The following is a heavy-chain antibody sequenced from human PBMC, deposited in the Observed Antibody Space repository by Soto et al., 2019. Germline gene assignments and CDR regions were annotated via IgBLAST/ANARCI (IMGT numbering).Heavy chain of an antibody. Sequence: QVQLQESGPGLVKPSETLSLTCTVSGASIGRGGYYWTWIRQHPGKALECIGHIHFSGETNYNPSLMGRVTLSMDTSRNQFSVHLTSVTAADTAIYYCVRDQGGDLDFWGQGSLVTVSS. V-gene: IGHV4-31*03. D-gene: IGHD2-21*01. CDR3: VRDQGGDLDF. CDR1: GASIGRGGYY. J-gene: IGHJ4*02. CDR2: IHFSGET.